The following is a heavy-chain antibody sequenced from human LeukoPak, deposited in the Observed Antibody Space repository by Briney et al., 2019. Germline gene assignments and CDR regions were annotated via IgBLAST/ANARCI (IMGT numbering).Heavy chain of an antibody. CDR2: IIPIFGTA. CDR3: ARLPSMTMVVTDAFGI. CDR1: GGTFSSYA. V-gene: IGHV1-69*05. D-gene: IGHD4-23*01. J-gene: IGHJ3*02. Sequence: ASVKVSCKASGGTFSSYAISWVRQAPGQGLEWMGRIIPIFGTANYAQKFQGRVTITTDESTSTAYMELSSLRSEDTAVYYCARLPSMTMVVTDAFGIWGQGTMVTVSS.